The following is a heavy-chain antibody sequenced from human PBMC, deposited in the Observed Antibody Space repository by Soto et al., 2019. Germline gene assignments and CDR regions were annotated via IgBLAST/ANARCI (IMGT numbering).Heavy chain of an antibody. J-gene: IGHJ4*02. V-gene: IGHV3-9*01. Sequence: DVQLVESGGGLEQPGRSLRLSCAASGFTFDDYAMHWVRQAPGKGLEWVSGISWNSGSIGYADSVKGRFTISRDNAKNSLYLQMNSLRAEDTALYYCASGFSCTNGVCLDYWGQGTLVTVSS. CDR3: ASGFSCTNGVCLDY. D-gene: IGHD2-8*01. CDR1: GFTFDDYA. CDR2: ISWNSGSI.